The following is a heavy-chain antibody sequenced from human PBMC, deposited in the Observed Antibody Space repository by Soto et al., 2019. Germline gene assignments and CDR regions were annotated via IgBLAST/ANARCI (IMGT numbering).Heavy chain of an antibody. CDR3: TTSSDRWSYWTPYPDDAFDI. CDR1: GFTFSNAW. Sequence: EVQLVESGGGLVKPGGSLRLSCAASGFTFSNAWMSWVRQAPGKGLAWVGRIKSKTDGGTTDYAAPVKGRFTISRDDSKNTLYLQMNSLKTEDTAVYYCTTSSDRWSYWTPYPDDAFDIWGQGTMVTVSS. V-gene: IGHV3-15*01. D-gene: IGHD1-26*01. CDR2: IKSKTDGGTT. J-gene: IGHJ3*02.